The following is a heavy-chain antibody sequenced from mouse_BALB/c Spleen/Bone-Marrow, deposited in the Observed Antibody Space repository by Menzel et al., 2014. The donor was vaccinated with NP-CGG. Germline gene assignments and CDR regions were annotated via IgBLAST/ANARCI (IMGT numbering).Heavy chain of an antibody. D-gene: IGHD3-1*01. CDR2: IDPYYGGT. CDR3: ARRGSSGYWFAY. CDR1: GYSFTGYN. Sequence: VQLQQSGPELEKPGASVKISCQASGYSFTGYNINWVKQSNGKSLEWLGNIDPYYGGTSYNQKFKAKATLTVDRSPSTAYMQLKSLTSEDSAVYYCARRGSSGYWFAYWGQGTLVTVSA. J-gene: IGHJ3*01. V-gene: IGHV1-39*01.